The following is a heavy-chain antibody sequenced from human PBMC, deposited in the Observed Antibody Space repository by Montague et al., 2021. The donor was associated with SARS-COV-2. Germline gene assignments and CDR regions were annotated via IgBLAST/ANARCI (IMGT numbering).Heavy chain of an antibody. Sequence: SETLSLTCAVSGVSITSTNRWSLVRQPPGKGLEWIGEISYGGIATYNPSLKSRATISMGRSRNLFSLKLSSVTAADTAIYYCAGKVLTVPADYWGQGTLVTVS. D-gene: IGHD4-11*01. V-gene: IGHV4-4*02. J-gene: IGHJ4*02. CDR1: GVSITSTNR. CDR2: ISYGGIA. CDR3: AGKVLTVPADY.